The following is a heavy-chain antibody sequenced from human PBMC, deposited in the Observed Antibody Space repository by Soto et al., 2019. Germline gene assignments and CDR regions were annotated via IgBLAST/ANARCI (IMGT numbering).Heavy chain of an antibody. CDR3: ARVPPYWVGHAFDI. D-gene: IGHD2-8*02. J-gene: IGHJ3*02. Sequence: PSETLSLTCTVSSDSFSSGIYSWTWIRQPPGKGLEWIGYIYYSGSTNYNPSLKSRVTISVDTSKNQFSLKLSSVTAADTAVYYCARVPPYWVGHAFDIWGQGTMVTVSS. V-gene: IGHV4-61*01. CDR1: SDSFSSGIYS. CDR2: IYYSGST.